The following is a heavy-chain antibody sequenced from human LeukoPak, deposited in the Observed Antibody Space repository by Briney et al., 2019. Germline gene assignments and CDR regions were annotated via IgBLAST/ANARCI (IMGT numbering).Heavy chain of an antibody. J-gene: IGHJ4*02. V-gene: IGHV3-23*01. CDR1: GYTFSSYA. D-gene: IGHD3-9*01. CDR3: AKYPPRGILTGYYINLRYFDY. CDR2: IRGSGGST. Sequence: GGSLRLSCAASGYTFSSYAMSWVRQAPGKGLEWVSAIRGSGGSTYYADSVKGRFTISRDNSKNTLYLQMNSLRAEDTAVYYCAKYPPRGILTGYYINLRYFDYWGQGTLVTVSS.